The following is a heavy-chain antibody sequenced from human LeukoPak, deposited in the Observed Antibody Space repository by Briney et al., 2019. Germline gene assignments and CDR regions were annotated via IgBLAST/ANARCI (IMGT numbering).Heavy chain of an antibody. J-gene: IGHJ3*02. CDR3: ARDRLGVSHDSSGGDGFDI. Sequence: SETLSLTCAVSGGSISSSNWWSWVRQPPGKGLEWIGEIYHSGSTNYNPSLKSRVTISVDKSKNQFSLKLSSVTAADTAVYYCARDRLGVSHDSSGGDGFDIWGQGTMVTVSS. CDR1: GGSISSSNW. CDR2: IYHSGST. D-gene: IGHD3-22*01. V-gene: IGHV4-4*02.